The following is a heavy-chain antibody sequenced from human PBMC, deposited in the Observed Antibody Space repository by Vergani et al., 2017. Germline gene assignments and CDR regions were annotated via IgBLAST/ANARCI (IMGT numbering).Heavy chain of an antibody. Sequence: QVHLVESGGGVVQPGRSLRFSCVVSGFTSSYYGMHWVRQAPGKGLEWVAVISYDGTQKYYADSVKGRFTISRDNSKSTLYLQMNSLRTEDTAVYYCATKSXGTPGCQIGYFREWGQGTLVTVSS. J-gene: IGHJ1*01. CDR2: ISYDGTQK. V-gene: IGHV3-30*03. CDR1: GFTSSYYG. CDR3: ATKSXGTPGCQIGYFRE. D-gene: IGHD1-1*01.